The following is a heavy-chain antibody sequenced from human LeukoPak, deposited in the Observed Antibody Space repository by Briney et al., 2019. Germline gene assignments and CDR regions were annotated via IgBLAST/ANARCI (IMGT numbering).Heavy chain of an antibody. D-gene: IGHD6-6*01. CDR2: ISYDGSNK. V-gene: IGHV3-30*03. Sequence: GGSLRLSCAASGFTFSSYWMSWVRQAPGKGLEWVAVISYDGSNKYYADSVKGRFTISRDNSKNTLYLQMNSLRAEDTAVYYCARSQTDSSSSLDAFDIWGQGTMVTVSS. CDR3: ARSQTDSSSSLDAFDI. CDR1: GFTFSSYW. J-gene: IGHJ3*02.